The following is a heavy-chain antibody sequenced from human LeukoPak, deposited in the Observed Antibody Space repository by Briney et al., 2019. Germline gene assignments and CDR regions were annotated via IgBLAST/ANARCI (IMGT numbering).Heavy chain of an antibody. CDR1: GFTFSSHY. CDR3: AKDGGYSKYDNYHFDY. CDR2: INSDGSST. D-gene: IGHD5-12*01. V-gene: IGHV3-74*01. Sequence: GGSLRLSCAASGFTFSSHYMHWVRQAPGKGLVWVSRINSDGSSTNYADSVKGRFTISRDNAKNTLFLQMDSLRAEDTAIYYCAKDGGYSKYDNYHFDYWGQGTLVTVSS. J-gene: IGHJ4*02.